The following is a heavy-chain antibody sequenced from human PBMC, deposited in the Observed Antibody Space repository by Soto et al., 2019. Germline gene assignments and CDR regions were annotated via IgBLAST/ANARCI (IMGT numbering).Heavy chain of an antibody. V-gene: IGHV3-74*01. D-gene: IGHD3-10*01. CDR3: ASLGENYYGSGSYYYYGMDV. J-gene: IGHJ6*02. CDR1: GFTFSSYW. CDR2: INSDGSST. Sequence: GESLKISCAASGFTFSSYWMHWVRQAPGKGLVWVSRINSDGSSTSYADSVKGRFTISRDNAKNTLYLQMNSLRAEDTAVYYCASLGENYYGSGSYYYYGMDVWGQGTTVTVSS.